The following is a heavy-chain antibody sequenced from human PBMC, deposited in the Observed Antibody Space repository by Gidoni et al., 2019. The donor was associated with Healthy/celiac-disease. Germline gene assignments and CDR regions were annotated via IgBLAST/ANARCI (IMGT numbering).Heavy chain of an antibody. CDR3: AAEPYYYDSSGYWNFDY. CDR2: IVVGSGNT. J-gene: IGHJ4*02. CDR1: GFTFTSSA. V-gene: IGHV1-58*01. D-gene: IGHD3-22*01. Sequence: QMQLVQSGPEVKKPGTSVKVSCKASGFTFTSSAVQWVRQARGQRLEWIGWIVVGSGNTTYAQKFQERVTITRDMSTSTAYMELSSLRSEDTAVYYCAAEPYYYDSSGYWNFDYWGQGTLVTVSS.